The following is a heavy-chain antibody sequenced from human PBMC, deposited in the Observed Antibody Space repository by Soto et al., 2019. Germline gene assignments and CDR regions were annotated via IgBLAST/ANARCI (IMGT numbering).Heavy chain of an antibody. Sequence: PSETLSLTCTVSGDSISRSSYSWTWVRQPPGKGLEWIGYIYYSGTTYYTPSLKSRVTMSVDKSKNQFSLKLSSVTAADTAVYYCARDSNYYDSSGYYPGDYYYYGMDVWGQGTTVTVSS. D-gene: IGHD3-22*01. CDR2: IYYSGTT. CDR3: ARDSNYYDSSGYYPGDYYYYGMDV. CDR1: GDSISRSSYS. J-gene: IGHJ6*02. V-gene: IGHV4-39*07.